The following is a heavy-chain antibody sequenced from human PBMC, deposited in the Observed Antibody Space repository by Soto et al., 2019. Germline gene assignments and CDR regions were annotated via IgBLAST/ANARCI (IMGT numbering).Heavy chain of an antibody. D-gene: IGHD4-17*01. Sequence: SETLSLTCAVYGGSFSGYDWSWIRQPPGKGLEWIGVINHNGSTNYNPSLKSRVTISVDTSKTQFSLNLSSVPAAATAVYYCARKSVTTSWFDPWGQGTMVTVYS. V-gene: IGHV4-34*01. CDR2: INHNGST. CDR1: GGSFSGYD. CDR3: ARKSVTTSWFDP. J-gene: IGHJ5*02.